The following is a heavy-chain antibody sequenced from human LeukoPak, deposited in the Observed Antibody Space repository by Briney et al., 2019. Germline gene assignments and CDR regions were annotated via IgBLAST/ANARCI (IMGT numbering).Heavy chain of an antibody. CDR1: GFTFSNYA. V-gene: IGHV3-23*01. D-gene: IGHD5-18*01. CDR2: ISAGGGTP. CDR3: AKLMLRYTYGPADY. J-gene: IGHJ4*02. Sequence: GGSLRLSCAASGFTFSNYAMTWVRQAPGKGLEGVSGISAGGGTPYFADSVQGRFTISRDNSKNTLYLQMNNLRADDTAVYYCAKLMLRYTYGPADYWGQGTLVTVSS.